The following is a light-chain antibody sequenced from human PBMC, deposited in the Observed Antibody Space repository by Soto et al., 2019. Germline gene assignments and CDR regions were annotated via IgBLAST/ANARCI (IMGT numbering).Light chain of an antibody. J-gene: IGKJ1*01. CDR2: LGS. CDR3: MQALQTPRT. V-gene: IGKV2-28*01. CDR1: QSLLHSNGYNY. Sequence: DIVMTQSPLSLPVTPGEPASISCRSSQSLLHSNGYNYLDWYLQKPGQSPQLLIYLGSNRASGVSDRFSGSGSGTDFTLKISRVEAEDVGVYYCMQALQTPRTFGQGTKVES.